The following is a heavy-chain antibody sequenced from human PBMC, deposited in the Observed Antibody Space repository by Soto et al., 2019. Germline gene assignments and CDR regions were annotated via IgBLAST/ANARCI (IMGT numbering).Heavy chain of an antibody. J-gene: IGHJ5*02. V-gene: IGHV1-69*13. CDR2: IIPIFGTA. Sequence: SVKVSCKASGGTFSSYAISWVRQAPGQGLEWMGGIIPIFGTANYAQKFQGRVTITADESTSTAYMELSSLRSEDTAVYYCARDYYGSGSHAYNWFDPWGQGTLVTVSS. CDR1: GGTFSSYA. CDR3: ARDYYGSGSHAYNWFDP. D-gene: IGHD3-10*01.